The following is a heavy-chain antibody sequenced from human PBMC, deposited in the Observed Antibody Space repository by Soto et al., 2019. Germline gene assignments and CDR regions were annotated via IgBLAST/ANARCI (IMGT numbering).Heavy chain of an antibody. CDR1: AYTLVSAYY. D-gene: IGHD5-18*01. V-gene: IGHV4-38-2*01. CDR2: IFQSGSA. Sequence: KPSETLSLTCDVSAYTLVSAYYWGWIRQPPGKGLEWIGSIFQSGSAYYNSSLKSRVSISVDRSNKQLSLKLSSVTAADTAIYYCAKTDTPMLTFHHWGQGTLVTVSS. CDR3: AKTDTPMLTFHH. J-gene: IGHJ1*01.